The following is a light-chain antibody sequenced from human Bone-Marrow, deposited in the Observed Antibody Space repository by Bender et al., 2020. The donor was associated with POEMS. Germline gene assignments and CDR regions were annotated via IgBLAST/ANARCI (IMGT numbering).Light chain of an antibody. CDR3: CSYAGFSTPYV. V-gene: IGLV2-11*01. Sequence: QSALTQPRSVSGSPGQSVTISCTGTSSDVGGYGYVSWYQQHPGKAPKVMIYEVSKRPSGVSNRFSGSNSGNTASLTISGLQADDEADYYCCSYAGFSTPYVFGSVTKVTVL. J-gene: IGLJ1*01. CDR2: EVS. CDR1: SSDVGGYGY.